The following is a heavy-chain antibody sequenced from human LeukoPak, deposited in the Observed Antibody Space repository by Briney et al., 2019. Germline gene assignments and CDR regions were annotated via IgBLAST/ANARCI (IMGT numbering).Heavy chain of an antibody. V-gene: IGHV4-59*01. D-gene: IGHD3-10*01. CDR1: GGSISSYY. Sequence: SETLSLTCTVSGGSISSYYWSWIRQPPGKGLEWIGYIYYSGSTNYNPSLKSRVTISVDTSKNQFSLKLSSVTAADTAVYYCARGVYGLEYYYGSGSYDWFDPWGQGTLVTVSS. CDR2: IYYSGST. J-gene: IGHJ5*02. CDR3: ARGVYGLEYYYGSGSYDWFDP.